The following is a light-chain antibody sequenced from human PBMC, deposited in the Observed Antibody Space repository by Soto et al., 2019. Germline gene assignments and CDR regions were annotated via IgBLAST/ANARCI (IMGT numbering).Light chain of an antibody. CDR1: SSDVGAYNS. CDR2: KGT. V-gene: IGLV2-23*01. J-gene: IGLJ1*01. CDR3: CSSAPESTYV. Sequence: QSVLAQPASVSGSPGQSITISCTGTSSDVGAYNSVSWYQQHPHRAPQVIIYKGTQRPSGVSNRFSGSTSGNAASLTISVLQADDEADYFCCSSAPESTYVFGTGTKVTVL.